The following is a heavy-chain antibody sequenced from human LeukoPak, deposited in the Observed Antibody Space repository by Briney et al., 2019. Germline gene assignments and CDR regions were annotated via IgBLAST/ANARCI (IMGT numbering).Heavy chain of an antibody. CDR3: ARDDDGGSYFDY. V-gene: IGHV4-39*07. CDR1: GGSISSSSYY. J-gene: IGHJ4*02. D-gene: IGHD1-26*01. CDR2: IYYSGST. Sequence: SETLSLTCTVSGGSISSSSYYWGWIRQPPGKGLEWIGSIYYSGSTYYNPSLKSRVTISVDTSKNQFSLKLSSVTAADTAVYYCARDDDGGSYFDYWGQGTLVTVSS.